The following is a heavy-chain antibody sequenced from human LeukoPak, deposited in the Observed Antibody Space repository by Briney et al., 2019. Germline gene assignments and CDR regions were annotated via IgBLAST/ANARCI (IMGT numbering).Heavy chain of an antibody. V-gene: IGHV3-21*01. CDR3: ARPLYASYYYGMDV. CDR2: ISSSSSYI. D-gene: IGHD2-2*02. CDR1: GFTFSSYS. Sequence: GGSLRLSCAASGFTFSSYSMNWVRQAPGKGLEWVSSISSSSSYIYYADSVKGRFTISRDNAKNSLYPQMNSLRAEDTAVYYCARPLYASYYYGMDVWGQGTTVTVSS. J-gene: IGHJ6*02.